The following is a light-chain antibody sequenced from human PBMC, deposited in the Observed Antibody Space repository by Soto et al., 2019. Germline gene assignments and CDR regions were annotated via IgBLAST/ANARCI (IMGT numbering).Light chain of an antibody. Sequence: DIVMTQAPDSLPVSLGGKAAINCTPDQILFFTSNKKNYLAWYRQKPGQPPKLIISWASSRESGVPDRFSGGGSGTDFTLTINSLQAEDVAVYYRQQYYGTPTFGQGTKVDIK. CDR1: QILFFTSNKKNY. CDR3: QQYYGTPT. J-gene: IGKJ1*01. V-gene: IGKV4-1*01. CDR2: WAS.